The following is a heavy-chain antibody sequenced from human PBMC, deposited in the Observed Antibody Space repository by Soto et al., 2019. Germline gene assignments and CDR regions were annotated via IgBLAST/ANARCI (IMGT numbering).Heavy chain of an antibody. CDR3: ARTGYDRSGYFVEYYFDY. CDR1: GFTFSKYA. CDR2: ISNDGSNP. J-gene: IGHJ4*02. Sequence: QVQLVESGGGVVQTERSLRLSCAASGFTFSKYAMHWVRQARGTGLEWVAVISNDGSNPYYADSVKGRFTISRDNSKNTLYLQMNSLREEDTAVYYCARTGYDRSGYFVEYYFDYWGQGTLVTVSS. D-gene: IGHD3-22*01. V-gene: IGHV3-30-3*01.